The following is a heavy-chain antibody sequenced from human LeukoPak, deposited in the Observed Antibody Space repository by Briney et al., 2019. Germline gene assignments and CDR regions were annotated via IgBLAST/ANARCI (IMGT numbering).Heavy chain of an antibody. D-gene: IGHD3-22*01. CDR2: IYYSGST. CDR1: GGSVSSDSYY. V-gene: IGHV4-61*01. CDR3: AGDNQFSSDSSGYINWFDP. Sequence: PSETLSLTCTVSGGSVSSDSYYWSWIRQPPGKGLEWIGYIYYSGSTNYNPSLKSRVTISVDTSKNQFSLKLSSVTAADTAVYYCAGDNQFSSDSSGYINWFDPWGQGTLVTVSS. J-gene: IGHJ5*02.